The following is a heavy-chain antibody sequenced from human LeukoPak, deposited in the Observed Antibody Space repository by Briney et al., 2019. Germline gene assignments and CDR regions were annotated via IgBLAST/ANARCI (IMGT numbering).Heavy chain of an antibody. J-gene: IGHJ3*02. D-gene: IGHD3-9*01. CDR2: INPNSGGT. CDR3: QRTSYDILTGYYDAFDI. V-gene: IGHV1-2*02. CDR1: GYTFTGYY. Sequence: ASVKVSCKASGYTFTGYYMHWVRQAPGQGLEWMGWINPNSGGTNYAQKFQGRVTMTRDTSISTAYMELSRLRSDDTAVYYCQRTSYDILTGYYDAFDIWGQGTMVTVSS.